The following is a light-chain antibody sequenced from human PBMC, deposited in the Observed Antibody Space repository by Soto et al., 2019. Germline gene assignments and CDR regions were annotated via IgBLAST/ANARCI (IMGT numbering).Light chain of an antibody. CDR3: QHLNSDPFT. J-gene: IGKJ3*01. CDR1: QGISSY. Sequence: IQLTQSPSSLSASVGDRVSITCRASQGISSYLAWYQQKPGKAPKLLIYAASTLESGVPSMFSGSGSGTDFTLTSSSLQPEDFATYYCQHLNSDPFTFGPGTKVNIK. V-gene: IGKV1-9*01. CDR2: AAS.